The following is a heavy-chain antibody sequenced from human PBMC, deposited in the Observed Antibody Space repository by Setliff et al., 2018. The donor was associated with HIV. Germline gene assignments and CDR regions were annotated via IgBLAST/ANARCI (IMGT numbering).Heavy chain of an antibody. CDR1: GGSFTSFA. D-gene: IGHD3-3*01. CDR3: ARDIPHDYTFWSGSTRFDP. V-gene: IGHV1-69*10. CDR2: IMSILRIA. J-gene: IGHJ5*02. Sequence: GASVKVSCKASGGSFTSFAISWVRQAPGQGLEWMGGIMSILRIANYAQKFQGRVTITADKSTRTAYMELSSLRSEDTAVYYCARDIPHDYTFWSGSTRFDPWGQGTLVTVS.